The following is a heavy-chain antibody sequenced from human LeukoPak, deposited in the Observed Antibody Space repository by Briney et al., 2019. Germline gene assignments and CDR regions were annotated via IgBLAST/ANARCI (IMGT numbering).Heavy chain of an antibody. J-gene: IGHJ4*02. CDR3: VREVGSFDD. CDR1: GFTLSMYW. CDR2: IDYNGRTT. Sequence: SGGSLRLSCAASGFTLSMYWMHWVRQVPGKGLVWVSNIDYNGRTTHYADSVRGRFTISRDNAKNTVYLQMNNLRVGDTAVYFCVREVGSFDDWGQGILVTVSP. V-gene: IGHV3-74*01. D-gene: IGHD1-26*01.